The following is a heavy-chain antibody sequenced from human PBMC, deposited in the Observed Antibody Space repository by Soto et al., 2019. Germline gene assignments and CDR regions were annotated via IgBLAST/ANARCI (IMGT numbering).Heavy chain of an antibody. CDR2: INPSGGST. D-gene: IGHD2-21*02. J-gene: IGHJ4*01. CDR1: GYTFTSYY. CDR3: AKGGTTGGLNTAMVRRKGMRVYCGGDCYSGFDY. Sequence: ASVKVSCKASGYTFTSYYMHWVRQAPGQGLEWMGIINPSGGSTRYAQKFQGRVTMTRDTSTSTAYMELSSLRAEDTAVYYCAKGGTTGGLNTAMVRRKGMRVYCGGDCYSGFDYWG. V-gene: IGHV1-46*01.